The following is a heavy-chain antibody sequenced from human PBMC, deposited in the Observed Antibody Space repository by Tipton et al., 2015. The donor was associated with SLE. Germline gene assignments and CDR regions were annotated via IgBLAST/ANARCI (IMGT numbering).Heavy chain of an antibody. J-gene: IGHJ6*02. CDR1: GFTFNKFG. CDR3: ARDLGKSRYYGMDV. V-gene: IGHV3-30*02. D-gene: IGHD3-16*01. CDR2: IRYDGRQT. Sequence: QLVQSGGGVVRPGGSLRLSCTASGFTFNKFGMNWVRQAPGKGLEWVAFIRYDGRQTYYADSVKGRFTISRDNSENAVYLQMNSLRAEDTAVYYCARDLGKSRYYGMDVWGQGTTVTVSS.